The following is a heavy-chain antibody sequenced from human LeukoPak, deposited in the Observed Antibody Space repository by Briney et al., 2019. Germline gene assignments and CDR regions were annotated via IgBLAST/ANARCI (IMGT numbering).Heavy chain of an antibody. V-gene: IGHV3-23*01. Sequence: TGGSLRLSCAASGFTFSSYAVSWVRQAPGKGLEWVSAISGSCGSTYYADSVKGRFTISRDNSKNTLYLQMNSLRAEDTAVYYCAKVGRKYYYGSGSLLGNDYWGQRTMVTVSS. CDR3: AKVGRKYYYGSGSLLGNDY. CDR1: GFTFSSYA. D-gene: IGHD3-10*01. J-gene: IGHJ4*02. CDR2: ISGSCGST.